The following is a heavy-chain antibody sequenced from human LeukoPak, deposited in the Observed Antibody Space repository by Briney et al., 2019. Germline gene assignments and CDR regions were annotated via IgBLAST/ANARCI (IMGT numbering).Heavy chain of an antibody. J-gene: IGHJ4*02. CDR1: GFTFSSYS. V-gene: IGHV3-30*02. CDR3: AKWPSELERRRGFDY. Sequence: PGGSLRLSCAASGFTFSSYSMNWVRQAPGKGLEWVAFIRYDGSNKYYADSVKGRFTISRDNSKNTLYLQMNSLRAEDTAVYYCAKWPSELERRRGFDYWGQGTLVTVSS. CDR2: IRYDGSNK. D-gene: IGHD1-1*01.